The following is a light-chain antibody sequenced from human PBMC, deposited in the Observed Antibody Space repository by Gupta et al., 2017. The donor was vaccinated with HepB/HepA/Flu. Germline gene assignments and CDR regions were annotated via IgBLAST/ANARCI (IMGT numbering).Light chain of an antibody. CDR3: QQENNWPET. CDR2: GAS. J-gene: IGKJ1*01. Sequence: EIVMTQSPATLSVSPGERATLSCRASQSVSSNLAWYQQKPGQAPRLLIYGASTRATGIPARFSGSGSGTEFTLTISILHSEDFAVYYCQQENNWPETFGQGTKVEIK. V-gene: IGKV3-15*01. CDR1: QSVSSN.